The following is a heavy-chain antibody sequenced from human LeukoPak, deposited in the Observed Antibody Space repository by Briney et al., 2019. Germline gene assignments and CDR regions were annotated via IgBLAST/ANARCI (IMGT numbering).Heavy chain of an antibody. CDR2: ISGSGGST. J-gene: IGHJ4*02. CDR1: GFTFSSYA. D-gene: IGHD5-12*01. V-gene: IGHV3-23*01. Sequence: GGSLRLSCAASGFTFSSYAMSWVRQAPGKGLEWVSAISGSGGSTYHADSVKGRITISRDNSKNTLYLQMNSLRAEDTAVYYCARRVATYYFDYWGQGTLATVSS. CDR3: ARRVATYYFDY.